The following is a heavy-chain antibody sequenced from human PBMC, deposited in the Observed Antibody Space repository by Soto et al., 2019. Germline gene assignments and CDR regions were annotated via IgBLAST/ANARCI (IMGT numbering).Heavy chain of an antibody. CDR3: ASSEYYYDRSGYEYYFDY. V-gene: IGHV1-2*04. J-gene: IGHJ4*02. D-gene: IGHD3-22*01. CDR2: INPNSGGT. Sequence: GASVKVSCKASGYTFTGYYMHWVRQAPGQGLEWMGWINPNSGGTNYAQKFQGWVTMTRDTSISTAYMELSRLRSDDTAVYYCASSEYYYDRSGYEYYFDYWGQGTLVTVSS. CDR1: GYTFTGYY.